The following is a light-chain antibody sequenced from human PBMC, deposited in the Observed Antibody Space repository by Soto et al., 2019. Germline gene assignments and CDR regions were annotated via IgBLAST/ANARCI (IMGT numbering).Light chain of an antibody. CDR2: GAS. CDR1: QSVSSNY. Sequence: EIVLTQSPGTLSLSPGERATLSCSASQSVSSNYLAWYQQKPGQAPRLLIYGASSRATGVPDRFSGSGSGTDFTLTISKLEPEDFALYYCQQYGSSPPLTFGGGTKVDIK. V-gene: IGKV3-20*01. CDR3: QQYGSSPPLT. J-gene: IGKJ4*01.